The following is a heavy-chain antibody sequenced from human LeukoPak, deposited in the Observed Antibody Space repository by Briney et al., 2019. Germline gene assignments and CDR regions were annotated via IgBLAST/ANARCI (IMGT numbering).Heavy chain of an antibody. J-gene: IGHJ4*02. D-gene: IGHD2-2*01. V-gene: IGHV3-23*01. CDR1: GFTFSSYA. Sequence: GGSLRLSCTASGFTFSSYAMSWVRQAPGKGLEWVSTISGSGGTTFYADSVKGRFTISRDNSKSTLYLQMNSLRAEDTAVYYCAKDIWDLVVVPAAVPDCWGQGTLVTVSS. CDR3: AKDIWDLVVVPAAVPDC. CDR2: ISGSGGTT.